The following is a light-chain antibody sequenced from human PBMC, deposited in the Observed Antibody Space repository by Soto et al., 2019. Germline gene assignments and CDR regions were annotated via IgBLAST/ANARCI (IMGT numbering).Light chain of an antibody. CDR2: DAT. CDR1: QSVRNN. CDR3: QQYDNWPPKT. J-gene: IGKJ4*01. V-gene: IGKV3-15*01. Sequence: DIVMTQSPATLSVSPGERATLSCKASQSVRNNLVWYLQKPGQAPRPIIYDATTRATGIPVRFSGSXXXXXXXXXXSSLQSEDVGVYYCQQYDNWPPKTFGGGNKVDIK.